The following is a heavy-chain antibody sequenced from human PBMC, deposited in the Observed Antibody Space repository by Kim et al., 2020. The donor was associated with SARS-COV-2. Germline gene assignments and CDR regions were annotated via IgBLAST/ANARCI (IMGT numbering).Heavy chain of an antibody. CDR1: GFTFSSYA. D-gene: IGHD3-10*01. J-gene: IGHJ6*02. Sequence: GGSLRLSCAASGFTFSSYAMSWVRQAPGKGLEWVSVIYSGGSSTYYADSVKGRFTISRDNSKNTLYLQMNSLRAEDTAVYYCAKTEGTTWFGELRLYYYYGMDVWGQGTTVTVSS. CDR2: IYSGGSST. CDR3: AKTEGTTWFGELRLYYYYGMDV. V-gene: IGHV3-23*03.